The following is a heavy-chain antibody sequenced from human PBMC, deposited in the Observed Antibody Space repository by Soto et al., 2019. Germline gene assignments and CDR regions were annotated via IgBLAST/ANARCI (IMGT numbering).Heavy chain of an antibody. V-gene: IGHV1-69*13. CDR3: ARGLIVVVPAAQWGYYYYGMDV. J-gene: IGHJ6*02. CDR1: GGTFSSYA. CDR2: IIPLFGTA. D-gene: IGHD2-2*01. Sequence: SVKVSCKASGGTFSSYAISWVRQAPGRGLEWMGGIIPLFGTANYAQKFQGRVTITADESTSTAYMELSSLRSEDTAVYYCARGLIVVVPAAQWGYYYYGMDVWGQGTTVTVSS.